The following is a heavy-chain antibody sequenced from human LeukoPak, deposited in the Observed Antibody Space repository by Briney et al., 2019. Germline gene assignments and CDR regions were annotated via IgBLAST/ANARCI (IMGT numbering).Heavy chain of an antibody. D-gene: IGHD5/OR15-5a*01. CDR3: AKTRSVSRHGWFDP. Sequence: SETLSLTCSVSGASISSSYDYWTWSRQHPGKGLEWIGYVYKSGTTCYNPSLKSRITISVDTSTNQFSLKLTCVTAADTAVYYCAKTRSVSRHGWFDPWGQGTLVTVSS. CDR1: GASISSSYDY. J-gene: IGHJ5*02. V-gene: IGHV4-31*03. CDR2: VYKSGTT.